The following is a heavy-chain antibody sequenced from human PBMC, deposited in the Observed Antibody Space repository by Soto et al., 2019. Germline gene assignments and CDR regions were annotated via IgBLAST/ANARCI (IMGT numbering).Heavy chain of an antibody. D-gene: IGHD6-6*01. J-gene: IGHJ4*02. Sequence: SETLSLTCTVSGGSISSGGYYWSWIRQHPGKGLEWIGYIYYSGSTYYNPSLKSRVTISVDTSKNQFSLKLSSVTAADTAVYYCAQYSSSYFDYWGQGTLVTVYS. CDR2: IYYSGST. V-gene: IGHV4-31*03. CDR3: AQYSSSYFDY. CDR1: GGSISSGGYY.